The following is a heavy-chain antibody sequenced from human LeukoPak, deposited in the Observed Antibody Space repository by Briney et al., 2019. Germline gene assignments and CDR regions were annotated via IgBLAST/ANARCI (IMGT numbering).Heavy chain of an antibody. CDR2: ISYNSDTI. J-gene: IGHJ2*01. Sequence: SGGSLRLSCAASGFTSDDYAMHWVRQAPGKGLEWVSGISYNSDTIAYADSVKGRFTISRDNAKNSLYLQMNSLRAEDTALYYCAKDYCGGDCYSGWYFDLWGRGTLVTVSS. CDR3: AKDYCGGDCYSGWYFDL. CDR1: GFTSDDYA. V-gene: IGHV3-9*02. D-gene: IGHD2-21*02.